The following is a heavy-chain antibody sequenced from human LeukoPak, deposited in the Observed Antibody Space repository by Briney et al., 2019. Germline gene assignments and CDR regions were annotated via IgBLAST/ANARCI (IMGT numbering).Heavy chain of an antibody. CDR1: GFTFSSYG. Sequence: QSGGSLRLSCAASGFTFSSYGMHWVRQAPGKGLEWVAVIWYDGSNKYYADSVKGRFTISRDNSKNTLYLQMNSLRAEDTAVYYCARVRVTTVTTGPFGYWGQGTLVTVSS. V-gene: IGHV3-33*01. CDR2: IWYDGSNK. D-gene: IGHD4-17*01. J-gene: IGHJ4*02. CDR3: ARVRVTTVTTGPFGY.